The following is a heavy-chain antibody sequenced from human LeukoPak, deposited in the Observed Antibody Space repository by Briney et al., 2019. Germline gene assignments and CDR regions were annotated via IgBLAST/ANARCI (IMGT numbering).Heavy chain of an antibody. Sequence: PGGSLRLSCAASGITFSTYWIYWVRQAPGKGLEWVSGLSGSGGNTYYADSVKGRFTISRDNSKNTLYLQMNSLRAEDTAIYYCAKDLRGYYDLEAFFDYWGQGTLVTVSS. CDR3: AKDLRGYYDLEAFFDY. J-gene: IGHJ4*02. CDR2: LSGSGGNT. CDR1: GITFSTYW. V-gene: IGHV3-23*01. D-gene: IGHD3-3*01.